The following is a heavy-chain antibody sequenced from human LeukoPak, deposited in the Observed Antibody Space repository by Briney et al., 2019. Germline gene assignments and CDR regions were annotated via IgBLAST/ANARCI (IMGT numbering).Heavy chain of an antibody. CDR1: GFTFSSNY. CDR2: IYSGGST. D-gene: IGHD3-22*01. J-gene: IGHJ6*02. V-gene: IGHV3-66*01. Sequence: GGSLRLSCAAAGFTFSSNYMSWVRQAPGKGLEWGSVIYSGGSTYYADSVKGRFTISRDNSKNTLYLQMNSLRAEDTAVYYCARMVGSGYYYYYYGMDVWGQGTTVTVSS. CDR3: ARMVGSGYYYYYYGMDV.